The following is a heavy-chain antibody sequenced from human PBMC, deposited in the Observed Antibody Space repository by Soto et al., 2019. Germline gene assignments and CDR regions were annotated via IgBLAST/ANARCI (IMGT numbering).Heavy chain of an antibody. Sequence: QVNLVESGGGVVQPGKSLRLSCEASGFSFRSYGLHWVRQAPGKGLEWVGLISYDGSNKFYADSVRGRFTISRDNSNNTLYLQMTSLRVEDTAVYYCAKDLFSGRSYPNWFDPWGHGTLVTVSS. CDR3: AKDLFSGRSYPNWFDP. V-gene: IGHV3-30*18. CDR2: ISYDGSNK. D-gene: IGHD3-10*01. CDR1: GFSFRSYG. J-gene: IGHJ5*02.